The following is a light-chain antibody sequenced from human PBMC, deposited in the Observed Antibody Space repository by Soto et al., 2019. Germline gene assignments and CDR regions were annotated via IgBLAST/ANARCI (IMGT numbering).Light chain of an antibody. CDR1: QSVTRSF. CDR2: GAS. V-gene: IGKV3-20*01. CDR3: HQYGSSPQA. Sequence: IVLTQSPGTLSLSPGERVTLSCRASQSVTRSFLAWYQQKPGQAPRLLIYGASSRATGIPDRFSGSVSGTDFTLTISRLEPEDFAVYYCHQYGSSPQAFGPGTKVDIK. J-gene: IGKJ3*01.